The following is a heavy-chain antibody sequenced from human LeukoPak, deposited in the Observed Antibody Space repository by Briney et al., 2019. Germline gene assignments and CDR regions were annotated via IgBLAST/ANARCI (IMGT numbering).Heavy chain of an antibody. J-gene: IGHJ4*02. CDR1: GFTFSSQG. D-gene: IGHD1-14*01. CDR3: AKRGGSTGTYYFDS. V-gene: IGHV3-23*01. Sequence: GGTLRLSCAASGFTFSSQGMTWVRRAPGKGLEWVSAISVSGGSTYYADSVKGRFTISRDNSKNTLYLQMNSLRAEDTALYYCAKRGGSTGTYYFDSWGQGTLVTVSS. CDR2: ISVSGGST.